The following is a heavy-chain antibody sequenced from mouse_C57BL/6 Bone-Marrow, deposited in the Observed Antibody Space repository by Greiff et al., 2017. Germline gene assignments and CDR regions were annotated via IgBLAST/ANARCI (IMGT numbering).Heavy chain of an antibody. J-gene: IGHJ4*01. V-gene: IGHV5-6*01. CDR3: ARHAAQATFAMDY. Sequence: EVQLVESGGDLVKPGGSLKLSCAASGFTFSSYGMSWVRQTPDKRLEWVATISSGGSYTYYPDSVKGRFTISRDNAKNTLYLQMSSLKSEDTAMYYCARHAAQATFAMDYWGQGTSVTVSS. CDR1: GFTFSSYG. D-gene: IGHD3-2*02. CDR2: ISSGGSYT.